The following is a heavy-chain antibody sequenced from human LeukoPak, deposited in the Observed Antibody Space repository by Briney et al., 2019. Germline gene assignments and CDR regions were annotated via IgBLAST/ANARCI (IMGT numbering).Heavy chain of an antibody. CDR3: ARVAYCGGDCPSACWYFDL. CDR1: GGSISSYY. CDR2: IYYSGST. V-gene: IGHV4-59*01. J-gene: IGHJ2*01. Sequence: SETEALLCTVSGGSISSYYWSWIRQPPGKGLEWIGYIYYSGSTNYNPSLKSRVTISVDTSKNQFSLKLSSVTAADTAVYYCARVAYCGGDCPSACWYFDLWGSGTLVTVSS. D-gene: IGHD2-21*02.